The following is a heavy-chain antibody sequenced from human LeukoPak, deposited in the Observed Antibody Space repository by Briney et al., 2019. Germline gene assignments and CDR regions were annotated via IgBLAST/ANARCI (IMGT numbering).Heavy chain of an antibody. V-gene: IGHV4-34*01. CDR1: GGSFTGYY. D-gene: IGHD3-10*01. Sequence: SETLSLTCAVYGGSFTGYYWSWIRQPPRKGLEWIGEIDHAGSTNYSPSLESRVTISPGTSKNQFSLKLTSVTAADTAMYYCARHRSFGVYYFEYWGQGTLVTVSS. CDR2: IDHAGST. J-gene: IGHJ4*02. CDR3: ARHRSFGVYYFEY.